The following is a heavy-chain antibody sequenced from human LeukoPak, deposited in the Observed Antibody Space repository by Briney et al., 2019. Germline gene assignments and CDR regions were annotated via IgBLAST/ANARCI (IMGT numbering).Heavy chain of an antibody. J-gene: IGHJ4*02. Sequence: ASVTVSCKASGYTFTTYDINWVRQAAGQGVEWMGWMNPNSGNTGYAQKFQGRLTITRNASISTAYMELSSLRSDDTAVYYCARTKPDNSEIYNWGQGTLVTVSS. CDR2: MNPNSGNT. CDR1: GYTFTTYD. D-gene: IGHD3-22*01. CDR3: ARTKPDNSEIYN. V-gene: IGHV1-8*03.